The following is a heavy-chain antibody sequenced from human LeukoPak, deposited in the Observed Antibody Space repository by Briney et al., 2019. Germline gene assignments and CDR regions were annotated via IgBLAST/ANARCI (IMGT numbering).Heavy chain of an antibody. CDR1: GFTVSSNY. CDR2: IYSGGST. D-gene: IGHD2-15*01. V-gene: IGHV3-53*01. CDR3: AVLGSYCSGGSCSRFDI. Sequence: GGSLRLSCAASGFTVSSNYMSWVRQAPGMGLEWVSVIYSGGSTYYADSVKGRFTISRDNSKNTLYLQMNSLRAEDTAVYYCAVLGSYCSGGSCSRFDIWGQGTMVTVSS. J-gene: IGHJ3*02.